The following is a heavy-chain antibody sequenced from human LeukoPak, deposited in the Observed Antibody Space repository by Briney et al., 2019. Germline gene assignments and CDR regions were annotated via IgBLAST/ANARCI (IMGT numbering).Heavy chain of an antibody. CDR1: GFTFSDYY. V-gene: IGHV3-11*04. D-gene: IGHD2-8*01. J-gene: IGHJ4*02. CDR2: ICTSCNTI. Sequence: PGGSLRLSCAASGFTFSDYYMSWLRQAPGKGREWVSYICTSCNTIYYADSVKRRFTISRDNAKNSLYLQMNSLRAEDTAVYYCARTNGVSKFDYWGQGTLVTVSS. CDR3: ARTNGVSKFDY.